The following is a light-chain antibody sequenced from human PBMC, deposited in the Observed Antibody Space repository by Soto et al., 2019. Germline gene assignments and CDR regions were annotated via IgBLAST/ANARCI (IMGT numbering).Light chain of an antibody. CDR2: DAS. Sequence: DIVMTQSPDSLALSVGERATINCKSSQTVLKSSNNRNYLAWYQQKPGRAPKLLIYDASNLEAGVPSRFRGSGSGTDFTFTISRLQPEDIATYYCQQYENLPTFGQGTRLEIK. CDR3: QQYENLPT. J-gene: IGKJ5*01. V-gene: IGKV1-33*01. CDR1: QTVLKSSNNRNY.